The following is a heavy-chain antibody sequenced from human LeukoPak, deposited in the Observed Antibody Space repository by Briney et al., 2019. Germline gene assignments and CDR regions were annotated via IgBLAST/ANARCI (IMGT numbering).Heavy chain of an antibody. Sequence: ASVKVSCKTSGYSFTDYYMHWVRQAPGQGLEWMGWINPNSGGTSSAQKFQGRVTMTRDTSISTAYMELSRLRSDDTAVYYCAREYYDILTGYHERWFDPWGQGTLVTVSS. D-gene: IGHD3-9*01. CDR1: GYSFTDYY. V-gene: IGHV1-2*02. CDR3: AREYYDILTGYHERWFDP. CDR2: INPNSGGT. J-gene: IGHJ5*02.